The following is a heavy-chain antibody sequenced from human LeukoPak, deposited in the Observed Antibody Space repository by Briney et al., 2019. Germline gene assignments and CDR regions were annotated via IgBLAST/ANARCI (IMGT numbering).Heavy chain of an antibody. CDR3: ARGGSRDGYNYPFFDY. CDR1: GFTFSDYY. Sequence: GGSLRLSCAASGFTFSDYYMSWIRQAPGKGLEWVSYISSSSSYTNYADSVKGRFTISRHISKNTLYIQMNSLRAEDTAVYYCARGGSRDGYNYPFFDYWGQGTLVTVSS. D-gene: IGHD5-24*01. CDR2: ISSSSSYT. V-gene: IGHV3-11*05. J-gene: IGHJ4*02.